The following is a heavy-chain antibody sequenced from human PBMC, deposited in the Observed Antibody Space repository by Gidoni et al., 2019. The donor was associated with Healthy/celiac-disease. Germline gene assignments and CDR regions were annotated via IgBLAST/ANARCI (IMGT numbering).Heavy chain of an antibody. Sequence: QVQLVQSGAEVKKPGASVKDSCKASGYTFTSYYMHWVRQAPGQGLEWMGIINPSGGSTSYAQKFQGRVTMTRDTSTSTVYMELSSLRSEDTAVYYCAREAGYSSSWYYYGMDVWGQGTTVTVSS. J-gene: IGHJ6*02. CDR3: AREAGYSSSWYYYGMDV. D-gene: IGHD6-13*01. CDR1: GYTFTSYY. V-gene: IGHV1-46*03. CDR2: INPSGGST.